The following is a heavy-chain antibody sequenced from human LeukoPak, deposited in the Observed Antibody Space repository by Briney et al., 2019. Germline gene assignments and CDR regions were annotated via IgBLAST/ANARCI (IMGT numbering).Heavy chain of an antibody. CDR2: ISRSISTI. CDR3: ARDRDYYGSGSLGYFDL. J-gene: IGHJ2*01. CDR1: GFTFSDYY. D-gene: IGHD3-10*01. V-gene: IGHV3-11*04. Sequence: GGSLRLSCAASGFTFSDYYMAWIRQAPGKGLEWVSYISRSISTIKYADSVKGRFTISRDNANNSLYLQMNSLRAEDTAVYYCARDRDYYGSGSLGYFDLWGRGTLVTVSS.